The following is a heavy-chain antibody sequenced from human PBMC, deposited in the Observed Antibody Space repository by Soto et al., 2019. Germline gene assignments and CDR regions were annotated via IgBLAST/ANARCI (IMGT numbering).Heavy chain of an antibody. J-gene: IGHJ4*02. CDR2: TIPIFGTA. CDR3: ASGRVFFDY. Sequence: SVNVSCKPSGGTLSSYAISGVRQVPGQGLEWMGGTIPIFGTANYAQKFQGRVTITADESTSTAYMELSSLRSEDTAVYYCASGRVFFDYWGQGTLVTVSS. D-gene: IGHD3-3*01. CDR1: GGTLSSYA. V-gene: IGHV1-69*13.